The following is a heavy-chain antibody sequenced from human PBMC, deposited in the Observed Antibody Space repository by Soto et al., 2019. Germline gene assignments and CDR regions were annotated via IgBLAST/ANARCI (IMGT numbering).Heavy chain of an antibody. J-gene: IGHJ4*02. CDR1: GFTFSSYA. V-gene: IGHV3-23*01. D-gene: IGHD5-18*01. Sequence: EVQLLESGGGLVQPGGSLRLSCAASGFTFSSYAMSWVRQAPGKGLEWVSAISGSGGSTYYADSVKGRFTISRDNSKNTLYLQMSSLRAEDTGVSYCARTLYSYGTDYWGQGTLVTVSS. CDR3: ARTLYSYGTDY. CDR2: ISGSGGST.